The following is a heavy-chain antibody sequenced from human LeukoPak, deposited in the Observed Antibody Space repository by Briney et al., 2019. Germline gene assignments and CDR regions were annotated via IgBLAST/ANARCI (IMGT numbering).Heavy chain of an antibody. V-gene: IGHV1-2*02. CDR3: ARVSGVQLWLRSHFDF. CDR2: INPNSGGT. D-gene: IGHD5-18*01. Sequence: ASVKVSCKASGYTFTSYYVHWVRQAPGQGLEWMGWINPNSGGTNYAQKFQGRVTMTRDTSISTAYMELSRLRSDDTAVYYCARVSGVQLWLRSHFDFWGQGTLVTVSS. CDR1: GYTFTSYY. J-gene: IGHJ4*02.